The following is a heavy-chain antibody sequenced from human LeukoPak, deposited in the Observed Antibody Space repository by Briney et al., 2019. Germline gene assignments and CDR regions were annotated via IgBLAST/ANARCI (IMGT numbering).Heavy chain of an antibody. J-gene: IGHJ4*02. CDR1: GYTFTSYY. V-gene: IGHV1-46*01. CDR3: ARAPGYSYGYYYFDY. D-gene: IGHD5-18*01. CDR2: INPSGGST. Sequence: GASVMVSCKASGYTFTSYYMHWVRQAPGQGLEWMGIINPSGGSTSYAQKFQGRVTMTRDMSTSTVYMELSSLRSEDTAVYYCARAPGYSYGYYYFDYWGQGTLVTVSS.